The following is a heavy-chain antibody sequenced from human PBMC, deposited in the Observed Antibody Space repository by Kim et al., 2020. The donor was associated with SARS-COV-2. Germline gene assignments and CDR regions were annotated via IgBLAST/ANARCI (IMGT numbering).Heavy chain of an antibody. CDR2: IYYSGST. Sequence: SETLSLTCTVSGGSISSYYWSWIRQPPGKGLEWIGYIYYSGSTNYNPSLKSRVTISVDTSKNQFSLKLSSVTAADTAVYYCARDGRGDLGYYYYYGMDVWGQGTTVTVSS. J-gene: IGHJ6*02. V-gene: IGHV4-59*01. CDR1: GGSISSYY. D-gene: IGHD4-17*01. CDR3: ARDGRGDLGYYYYYGMDV.